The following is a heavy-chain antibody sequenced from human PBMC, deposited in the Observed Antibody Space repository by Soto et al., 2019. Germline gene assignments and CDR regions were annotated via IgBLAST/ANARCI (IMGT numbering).Heavy chain of an antibody. CDR3: AIRRADYYYGLDV. J-gene: IGHJ6*02. CDR1: GGSISSSSYF. D-gene: IGHD1-26*01. V-gene: IGHV4-39*01. CDR2: IYYSGST. Sequence: SETLSLTCSVSGGSISSSSYFWGWIRQPPGKGLEWIGSIYYSGSTYYNPSLKSRVTISVDMSKNQFSLNLNSVTAADTAVYYCAIRRADYYYGLDVWGQGTTVTVSS.